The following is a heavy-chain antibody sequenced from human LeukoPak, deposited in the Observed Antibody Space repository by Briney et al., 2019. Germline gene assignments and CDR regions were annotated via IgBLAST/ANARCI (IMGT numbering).Heavy chain of an antibody. CDR1: GDTLSRFS. CDR2: VIPALDST. Sequence: ASVKVSCKASGDTLSRFSVDWMRQAPGQGLEWMGRVIPALDSTHYAQSFQGRVAINADKSTSTAYMELSSLRSEDTAVYYCAVCSGSYYNNYYDYWGQGTLVTVSS. CDR3: AVCSGSYYNNYYDY. D-gene: IGHD3-10*02. J-gene: IGHJ4*02. V-gene: IGHV1-69*08.